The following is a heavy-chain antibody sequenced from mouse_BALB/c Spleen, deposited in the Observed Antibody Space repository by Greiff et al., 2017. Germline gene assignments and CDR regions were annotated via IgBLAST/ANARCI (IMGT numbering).Heavy chain of an antibody. V-gene: IGHV1-39*01. CDR3: ARGGPLFAY. CDR1: GYSFTDYI. J-gene: IGHJ3*01. CDR2: INPYYGST. Sequence: VQLQQTGPELVKPGASVKISCKASGYSFTDYIMLWVKQSHGKSLEWIGNINPYYGSTSYNLKFKGKATLTVDKSSSTAYMQLNSLTSEDSAVYYCARGGPLFAYWGQGTLVTVSA.